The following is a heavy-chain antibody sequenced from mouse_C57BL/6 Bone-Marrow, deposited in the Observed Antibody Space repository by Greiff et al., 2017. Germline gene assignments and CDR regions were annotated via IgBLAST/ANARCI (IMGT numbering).Heavy chain of an antibody. J-gene: IGHJ2*01. Sequence: QVQLQQSGAELVRPGTSVQVSCKASGYAFTNSLIEWVKQRPGQGLEWIGVINPGSGGTHYNERFKGKATLTADKSSSTAYMQLSSLTSEDSAVYFCARSGYYYGSSPVYFDYWGQGTTLTVSS. V-gene: IGHV1-54*01. CDR3: ARSGYYYGSSPVYFDY. D-gene: IGHD1-1*01. CDR1: GYAFTNSL. CDR2: INPGSGGT.